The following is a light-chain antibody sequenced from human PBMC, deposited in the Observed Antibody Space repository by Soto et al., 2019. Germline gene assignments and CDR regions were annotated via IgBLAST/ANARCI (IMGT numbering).Light chain of an antibody. CDR3: KSYSGSNTYV. CDR2: EVV. J-gene: IGLJ1*01. V-gene: IGLV2-8*01. Sequence: QSALTQPPSASGSPGQPATIPYTATKNDIGVYDFVSWYQHPPGKALRLIICEVVQRPSGVPDRFSGSKSGNTASLTVSGLQAADEADYFCKSYSGSNTYVFGSGTKDTVL. CDR1: KNDIGVYDF.